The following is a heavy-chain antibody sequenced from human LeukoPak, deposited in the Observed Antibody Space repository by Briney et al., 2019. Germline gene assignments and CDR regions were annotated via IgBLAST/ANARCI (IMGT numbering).Heavy chain of an antibody. CDR1: GFTFSSYG. D-gene: IGHD6-13*01. CDR3: AKEFSSWYNY. Sequence: GGSLRLSCAASGFTFSSYGMHWVRQAPGRGLEWVAFIRYDGSNKYYADSVKGRFTISRDNSKNTLYLQMNSLRAEDTAVYYCAKEFSSWYNYWGQGTLVTVSS. J-gene: IGHJ4*02. CDR2: IRYDGSNK. V-gene: IGHV3-30*02.